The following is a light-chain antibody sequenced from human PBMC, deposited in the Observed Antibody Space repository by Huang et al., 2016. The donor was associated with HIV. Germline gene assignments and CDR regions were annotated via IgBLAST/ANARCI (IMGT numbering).Light chain of an antibody. CDR3: HQYGGSPGT. V-gene: IGKV3-20*01. J-gene: IGKJ2*01. CDR2: GAS. CDR1: QSVRSNY. Sequence: EIVLTQSPGTLSLSPGERATLSCRASQSVRSNYLAWYQKKPGQAPRLLIYGASSRATGIPGRFGGRGSGTDFTLTIGRLEPEDFAVYYCHQYGGSPGTFGQGTKLEIK.